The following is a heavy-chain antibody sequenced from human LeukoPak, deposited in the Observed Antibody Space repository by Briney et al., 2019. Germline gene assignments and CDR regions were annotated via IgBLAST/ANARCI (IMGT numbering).Heavy chain of an antibody. CDR1: GFTFSSYA. J-gene: IGHJ4*02. D-gene: IGHD3-10*01. CDR2: ISGSGGST. CDR3: AKVAGSGSYFLSYFDY. Sequence: SGGSLRLSCAASGFTFSSYAMSWVRQAPGKGLEWVSAISGSGGSTYYADSVKGRFTISRDNSKNTLYLQMNSLRAEDTAVYYCAKVAGSGSYFLSYFDYWGQGTLVTVSS. V-gene: IGHV3-23*01.